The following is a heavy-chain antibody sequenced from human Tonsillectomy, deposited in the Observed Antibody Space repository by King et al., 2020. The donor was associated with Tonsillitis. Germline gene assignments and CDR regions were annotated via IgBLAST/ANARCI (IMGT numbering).Heavy chain of an antibody. CDR1: GFTFSTYR. J-gene: IGHJ4*02. Sequence: DVQLVESGGGLVQPGGSLRLSCAASGFTFSTYRMHWVRQAPGKGPVWVARINSDGSITTYVDSVKGRFTISRDNAKNTLYLQMNSLGAEDTAVYYCARDLYGDYVDYWGQGTLVTVSS. D-gene: IGHD4-17*01. V-gene: IGHV3-74*03. CDR2: INSDGSIT. CDR3: ARDLYGDYVDY.